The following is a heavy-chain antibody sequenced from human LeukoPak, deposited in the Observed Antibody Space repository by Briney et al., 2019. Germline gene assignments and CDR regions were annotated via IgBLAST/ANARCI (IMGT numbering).Heavy chain of an antibody. V-gene: IGHV4-28*01. CDR2: IYYSGST. D-gene: IGHD3-22*01. CDR1: GCSISSSNW. Sequence: SDTLSLTCAVSGCSISSSNWWGWIRQPPGKGLEWIGYIYYSGSTYYNPSLKSRVTMSVDTSKNQFSLKLSSVTAVDTAVYYCARNSYYYDSSGYSVDAFDIWGQGTMVTVSS. CDR3: ARNSYYYDSSGYSVDAFDI. J-gene: IGHJ3*02.